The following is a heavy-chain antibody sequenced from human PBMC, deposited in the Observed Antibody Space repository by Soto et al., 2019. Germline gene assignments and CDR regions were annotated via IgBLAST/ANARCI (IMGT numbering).Heavy chain of an antibody. V-gene: IGHV3-30*18. D-gene: IGHD1-26*01. Sequence: PGGSLRLSCAASGFTFRSYGMHWVRQAPGKGLEWVAVISYDGSNKYYADSVKGRFTISRDNSKNTMYLQMSSLRAEDTAVYYCAKDQTSVGATFDYWGRGTLVTVSS. J-gene: IGHJ4*02. CDR1: GFTFRSYG. CDR2: ISYDGSNK. CDR3: AKDQTSVGATFDY.